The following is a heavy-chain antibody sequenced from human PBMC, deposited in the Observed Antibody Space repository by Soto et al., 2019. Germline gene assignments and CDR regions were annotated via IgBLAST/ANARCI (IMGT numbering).Heavy chain of an antibody. J-gene: IGHJ6*02. Sequence: EVQLVESGGGLVKPGGSLRLSCAASGFTFSSYAMHWVRQAPGKGLEYVSAISSNGGSTYYADSVKGRFTISRDNSKNTLYLQMGSLRAEDMAVYYCARSSGYYYYYGMDVWGQGTTVTVSS. CDR2: ISSNGGST. D-gene: IGHD3-22*01. V-gene: IGHV3-64*07. CDR3: ARSSGYYYYYGMDV. CDR1: GFTFSSYA.